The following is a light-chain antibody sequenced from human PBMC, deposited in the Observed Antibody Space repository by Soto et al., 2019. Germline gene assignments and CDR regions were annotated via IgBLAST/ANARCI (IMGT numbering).Light chain of an antibody. CDR2: AAS. CDR1: QIINTY. Sequence: DIQMTQSPSSLSASVGDRVTITCRASQIINTYVNWYQQKPGEAPKLLIYAASSLQSGVPSRFSGSGSGTTFTLTISSLQPEDFAAYYCQQTYSLPDTFGQGTKLEI. V-gene: IGKV1-39*01. CDR3: QQTYSLPDT. J-gene: IGKJ2*01.